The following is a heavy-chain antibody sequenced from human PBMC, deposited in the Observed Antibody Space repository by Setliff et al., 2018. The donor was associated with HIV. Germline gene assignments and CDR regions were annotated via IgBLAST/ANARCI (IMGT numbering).Heavy chain of an antibody. V-gene: IGHV4-39*01. CDR3: ASLYGDYFDY. Sequence: SETLSLTCTVSGGSISSSSYYWGWIRQPPGKGLEWIGSIYYSGSTYYNPSLKSRVTISVDTSKNQFSPKLSSVTAADTAVYYCASLYGDYFDYWGQGTLVTVSS. D-gene: IGHD4-17*01. CDR2: IYYSGST. J-gene: IGHJ4*02. CDR1: GGSISSSSYY.